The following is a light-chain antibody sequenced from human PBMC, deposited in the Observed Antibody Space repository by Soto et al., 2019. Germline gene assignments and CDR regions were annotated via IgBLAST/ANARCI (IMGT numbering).Light chain of an antibody. Sequence: DIQMTQSRSSLSASVGDRVTITCRASQGFSNYLAWYQQKPGKVPKLLIYAASTLQSGVPSRFSGSGSGTDFTLTISSLQPEDVATYYCQKYNSAPRTFGGGTKVDIK. CDR1: QGFSNY. V-gene: IGKV1-27*01. CDR2: AAS. CDR3: QKYNSAPRT. J-gene: IGKJ4*01.